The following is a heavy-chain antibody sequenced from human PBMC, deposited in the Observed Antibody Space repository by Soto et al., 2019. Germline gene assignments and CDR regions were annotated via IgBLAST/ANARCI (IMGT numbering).Heavy chain of an antibody. CDR3: AKVAGAAPGVGFDH. J-gene: IGHJ4*02. Sequence: GGSLRLSCAASGFTFSSYAMTWVRQAPGKGLEWVSTISGNGGYRNYADSVKGQFTISRDDSKNMLYVQLNSLRVEDTAVYYCAKVAGAAPGVGFDHWGQGVLVTVSS. CDR2: ISGNGGYR. D-gene: IGHD2-15*01. V-gene: IGHV3-23*01. CDR1: GFTFSSYA.